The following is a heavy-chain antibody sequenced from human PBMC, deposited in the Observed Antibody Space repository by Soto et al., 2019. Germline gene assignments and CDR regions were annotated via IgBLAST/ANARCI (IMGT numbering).Heavy chain of an antibody. CDR2: IYYSGGT. J-gene: IGHJ5*02. D-gene: IGHD3-22*01. Sequence: SETLSLTCTVSGGSISYYYWNWIRQPPGKELEWIGYIYYSGGTNCNPSLKSRVTISVDTSKNQFSLDLSSVTAADTAVYYCASDNYYASSAYSLNWFDPWGRGTLVTVS. CDR1: GGSISYYY. V-gene: IGHV4-59*01. CDR3: ASDNYYASSAYSLNWFDP.